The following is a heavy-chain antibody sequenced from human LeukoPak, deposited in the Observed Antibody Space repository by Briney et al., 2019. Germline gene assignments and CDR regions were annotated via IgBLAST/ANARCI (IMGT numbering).Heavy chain of an antibody. D-gene: IGHD6-13*01. Sequence: QTGGSLRLSCAGSGFTFRSHSMTWVRQAPGKGLEWISYISGSSSTIHYADSVKGRFTISRDNAQISLYLQMNGLRAEDTAVYYCARIGYSSSSFDYWGQRTLVTVSS. J-gene: IGHJ4*02. V-gene: IGHV3-48*04. CDR3: ARIGYSSSSFDY. CDR2: ISGSSSTI. CDR1: GFTFRSHS.